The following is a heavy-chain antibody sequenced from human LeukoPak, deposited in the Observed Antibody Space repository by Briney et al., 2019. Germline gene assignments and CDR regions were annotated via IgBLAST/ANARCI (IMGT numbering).Heavy chain of an antibody. CDR2: IYYSGST. Sequence: SETLSLTCTVSGGSISSYYWSWIRQPPGKGLEWIGYIYYSGSTNYNPSLKSRVTISVDTSKNQFSLKLSSVTAADTAVYYCARHPYDYAWGSYRYTGFFDYWGQGTLVTVSS. J-gene: IGHJ4*02. D-gene: IGHD3-16*02. CDR1: GGSISSYY. CDR3: ARHPYDYAWGSYRYTGFFDY. V-gene: IGHV4-59*08.